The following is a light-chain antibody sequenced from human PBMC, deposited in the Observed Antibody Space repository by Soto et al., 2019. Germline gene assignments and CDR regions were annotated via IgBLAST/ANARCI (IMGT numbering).Light chain of an antibody. CDR2: SNN. CDR1: SSNIGRNT. J-gene: IGLJ3*02. Sequence: QSVLTQPPSASGTPGQRITISCSGSSSNIGRNTVNWYQQLPGAAPKLLIYSNNQRPSGVPDRFSGSKSGTSASLAISGLQSEDEADYYCAAWDDSLKGVFGGGTQLTVL. V-gene: IGLV1-44*01. CDR3: AAWDDSLKGV.